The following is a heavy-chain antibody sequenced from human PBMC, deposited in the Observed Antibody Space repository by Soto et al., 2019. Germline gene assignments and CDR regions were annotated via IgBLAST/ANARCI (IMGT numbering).Heavy chain of an antibody. V-gene: IGHV3-21*01. CDR1: GFTFSSYS. Sequence: SLRLSCAASGFTFSSYSMNWVRQAPGKGLEWVSSISSSSSYIYYADSVKGRFTISRDNAKNSLYLQMNSLRAEDTAVYYCARDLNDFWSGGDAFDIWGQGTMVTVSS. D-gene: IGHD3-3*01. J-gene: IGHJ3*02. CDR2: ISSSSSYI. CDR3: ARDLNDFWSGGDAFDI.